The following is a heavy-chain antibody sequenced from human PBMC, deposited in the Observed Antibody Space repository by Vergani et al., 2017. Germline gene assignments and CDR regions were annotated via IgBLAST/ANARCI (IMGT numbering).Heavy chain of an antibody. V-gene: IGHV3-33*06. D-gene: IGHD6-19*01. CDR2: IWYDGSNK. CDR1: GFTFSSHG. J-gene: IGHJ4*02. Sequence: QVQLVESEGGVVQPGRSLTLSCVASGFTFSSHGMHWVRQAPGKGLEWVAVIWYDGSNKYYGDSVKGRFTISRDNSKNTLYLQMNSLRVEDTAVYYCAKDRGSGWYVVVDYWGQGTLVTVSS. CDR3: AKDRGSGWYVVVDY.